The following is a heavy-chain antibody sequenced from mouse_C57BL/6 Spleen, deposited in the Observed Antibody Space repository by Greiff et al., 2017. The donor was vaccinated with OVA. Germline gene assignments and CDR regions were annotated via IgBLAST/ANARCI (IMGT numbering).Heavy chain of an antibody. J-gene: IGHJ4*01. Sequence: EVMLVESGGGLVKPGGSLKLSCAASGFTFSSYAMSWVRQTPEKRLEWVATISDGGSYTYYPDNVKGRFTISRDNAKNNLYLQMSHLKSEDTAMYYCAREGVRGDYYAMDYWGQGTSVTVSS. CDR3: AREGVRGDYYAMDY. CDR2: ISDGGSYT. CDR1: GFTFSSYA. D-gene: IGHD2-12*01. V-gene: IGHV5-4*01.